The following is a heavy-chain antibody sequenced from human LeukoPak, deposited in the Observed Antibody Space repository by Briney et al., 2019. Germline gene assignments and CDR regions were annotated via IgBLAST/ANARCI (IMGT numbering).Heavy chain of an antibody. J-gene: IGHJ4*02. CDR1: GFTFSSFG. CDR3: ARDSLISWSGFDY. CDR2: IWYDGSDK. D-gene: IGHD6-13*01. Sequence: GGSLRLSCGASGFTFSSFGMHWLRQAPGKGLEWVAIIWYDGSDKYYSDSVKGRFTISRDNSKNTLYLQMNSLRAEDTVVYYCARDSLISWSGFDYWGQGTLVTVSS. V-gene: IGHV3-33*01.